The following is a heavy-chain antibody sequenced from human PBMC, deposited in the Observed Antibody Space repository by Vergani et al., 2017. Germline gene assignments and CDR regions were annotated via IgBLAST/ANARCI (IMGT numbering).Heavy chain of an antibody. D-gene: IGHD3-9*01. CDR1: GFTFSSYG. CDR3: AIGVKTGYPTENYYLDY. J-gene: IGHJ4*02. CDR2: ISYDGSNK. Sequence: QVQLVESGGGVVQPGRSLRLSCAASGFTFSSYGMHWVRQAPGKGLEWVAVISYDGSNKYYADSVKGRFTIARDNSKNTLYLQMNSLSAEDTAVYYCAIGVKTGYPTENYYLDYWGQGTLVTVSS. V-gene: IGHV3-30*03.